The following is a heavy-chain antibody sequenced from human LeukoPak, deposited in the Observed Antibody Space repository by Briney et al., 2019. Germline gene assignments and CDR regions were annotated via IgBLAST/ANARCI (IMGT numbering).Heavy chain of an antibody. Sequence: GGSLRLSCAASGFTFSSYGMHWVRQAPGKGLEWVALISYDGSGQYYAESVKGRFTISRDQSKNTLYLQMNSLRAEDTALYYCAKDVGSYGYDYWGQGTLVTVSS. D-gene: IGHD3-16*01. CDR3: AKDVGSYGYDY. J-gene: IGHJ4*02. CDR2: ISYDGSGQ. CDR1: GFTFSSYG. V-gene: IGHV3-30*18.